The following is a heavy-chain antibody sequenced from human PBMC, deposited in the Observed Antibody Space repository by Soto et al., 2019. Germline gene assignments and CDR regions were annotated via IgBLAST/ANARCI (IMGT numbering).Heavy chain of an antibody. J-gene: IGHJ5*02. CDR1: GGCISNSRYY. V-gene: IGHV4-39*01. CDR2: IYHTGNT. CDR3: ARDSHASSDYTTNWFDP. Sequence: SETLSLTCTVSGGCISNSRYYWAWIRQPPGKGLEWIGSIYHTGNTYYNPSLRSRVTISVDTSKNQFSLKLTSVTAADTAVYYSARDSHASSDYTTNWFDPWGKGTLVTVSS. D-gene: IGHD3-22*01.